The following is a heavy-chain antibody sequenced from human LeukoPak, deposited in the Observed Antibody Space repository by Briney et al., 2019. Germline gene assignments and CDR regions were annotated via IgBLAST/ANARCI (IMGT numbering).Heavy chain of an antibody. CDR2: VNPNSGGT. CDR3: ATLTGTFDQ. D-gene: IGHD1-7*01. Sequence: ASVKVSCKTSGYTFTSYYMHWVRQAPGQGLEWMGWVNPNSGGTDYAQKFRGRVTMTRDRSIRTAYMELNRLTSDDTAVYFCATLTGTFDQWGQGTLVTVSS. J-gene: IGHJ5*02. V-gene: IGHV1-2*02. CDR1: GYTFTSYY.